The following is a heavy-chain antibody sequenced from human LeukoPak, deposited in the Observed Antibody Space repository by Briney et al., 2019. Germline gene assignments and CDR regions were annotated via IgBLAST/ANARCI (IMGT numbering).Heavy chain of an antibody. V-gene: IGHV3-15*01. J-gene: IGHJ4*02. Sequence: GGSLRLSYAASGFTFTNAWMSCVRQAPGKGLEWVGRIKSKTDGGTTDYAAHVKGSFTISRDDSKNTLYLQMNSLKTEDTAVYYCTTEKGLTIFGVVDYWGQGTLVTGS. CDR3: TTEKGLTIFGVVDY. CDR2: IKSKTDGGTT. CDR1: GFTFTNAW. D-gene: IGHD3-3*01.